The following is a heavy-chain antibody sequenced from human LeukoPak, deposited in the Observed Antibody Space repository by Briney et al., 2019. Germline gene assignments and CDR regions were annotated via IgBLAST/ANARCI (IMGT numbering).Heavy chain of an antibody. J-gene: IGHJ1*01. CDR3: ARGHLWFGELFKNAEYFQH. V-gene: IGHV1-18*01. Sequence: GAPVKVSCKASGYTFTSYGISWVRQAPGQGLEWMGWISAYNGNTNYAQKLQGRVTMTTDTSTSTAYMELRSLRSDDTAVYYCARGHLWFGELFKNAEYFQHWGQGTLVTVSS. CDR2: ISAYNGNT. D-gene: IGHD3-10*01. CDR1: GYTFTSYG.